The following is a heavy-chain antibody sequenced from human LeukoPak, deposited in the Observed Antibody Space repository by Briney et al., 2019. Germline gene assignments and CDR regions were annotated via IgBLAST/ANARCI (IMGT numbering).Heavy chain of an antibody. CDR1: GFTFSSYW. J-gene: IGHJ5*02. V-gene: IGHV3-7*01. D-gene: IGHD3-22*01. CDR3: ARARSPSSGYLLRDHNWFDP. Sequence: PGGSLRLSCAASGFTFSSYWMSWVRQAPGKGLEWVANIKQDGSEKYYVDSMKGRFTISRDNAKNSLYLQMNSLRAEDTAVYYCARARSPSSGYLLRDHNWFDPWGQGTLVTVSS. CDR2: IKQDGSEK.